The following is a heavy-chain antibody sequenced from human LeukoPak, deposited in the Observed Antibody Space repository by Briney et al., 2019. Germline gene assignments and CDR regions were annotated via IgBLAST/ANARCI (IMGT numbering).Heavy chain of an antibody. V-gene: IGHV3-23*01. CDR1: GFTFSSYA. CDR2: ISGSGGST. D-gene: IGHD2-2*02. Sequence: GGSLRLSCAASGFTFSSYAMSWVRQAPGKGLEWVSAISGSGGSTYYADSVKGRFTISRDNSKNTLYLQMNSLRAEDTAVYYCAKDRRCSSTSCYTTNWFDPWGQGTLVTVSS. J-gene: IGHJ5*02. CDR3: AKDRRCSSTSCYTTNWFDP.